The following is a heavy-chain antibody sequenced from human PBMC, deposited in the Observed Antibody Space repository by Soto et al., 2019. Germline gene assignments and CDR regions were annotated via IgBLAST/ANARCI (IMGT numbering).Heavy chain of an antibody. D-gene: IGHD5-12*01. CDR1: GGTFSSYA. CDR3: ASLGAKEMATITPYFDY. Sequence: QVQLVQSGAEVKKPGSSVKVSCKASGGTFSSYAISWVRQAPGQGLEWMGGIIPIFDTANYAQKFQGRVTITADESTSTAYMELSSLRSEDTAVYYCASLGAKEMATITPYFDYWGQGTLVTVSS. CDR2: IIPIFDTA. J-gene: IGHJ4*02. V-gene: IGHV1-69*01.